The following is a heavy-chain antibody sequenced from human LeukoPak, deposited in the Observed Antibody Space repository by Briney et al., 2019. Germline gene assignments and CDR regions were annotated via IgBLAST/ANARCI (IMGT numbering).Heavy chain of an antibody. V-gene: IGHV4-39*07. CDR2: MYYSGNT. J-gene: IGHJ4*02. Sequence: PSETLSLTCTVSGDSISSSSYYWGWIRQPPGKGLEWIGTMYYSGNTYYNPSLKSRVTISGDTSKNQFSLNLSSVTAADTAVYYCARDRDYGDLDYWGQGTLVTVSS. D-gene: IGHD4-17*01. CDR1: GDSISSSSYY. CDR3: ARDRDYGDLDY.